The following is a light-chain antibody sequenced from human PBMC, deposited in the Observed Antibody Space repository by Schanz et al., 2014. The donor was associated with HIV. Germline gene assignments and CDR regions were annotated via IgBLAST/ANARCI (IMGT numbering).Light chain of an antibody. CDR2: GAS. CDR3: QQYGSSSET. Sequence: EIVLTQSPGTLSLSPGERVTLSCRASQSVTSSYLAWYQQKPGQAPSLLIYGASSRATGIPDRFSGSGSGTDFTLTISRLEPEDFAVYYCQQYGSSSETFGQGTKVEIK. CDR1: QSVTSSY. V-gene: IGKV3-20*01. J-gene: IGKJ1*01.